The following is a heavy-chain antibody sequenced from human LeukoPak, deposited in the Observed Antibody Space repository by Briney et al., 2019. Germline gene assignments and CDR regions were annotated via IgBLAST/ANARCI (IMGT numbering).Heavy chain of an antibody. V-gene: IGHV4-59*08. CDR1: GGSISSYY. CDR3: ARYSSSSVYFDY. D-gene: IGHD6-6*01. J-gene: IGHJ4*02. Sequence: SETLSLTCTVSGGSISSYYWSWIRQPPGKGLEWIGYIYYSGTTYYNPSLKSRVTISVDTSKNQFSLELSSMTAADTAVYYCARYSSSSVYFDYWGQGTLVTVSS. CDR2: IYYSGTT.